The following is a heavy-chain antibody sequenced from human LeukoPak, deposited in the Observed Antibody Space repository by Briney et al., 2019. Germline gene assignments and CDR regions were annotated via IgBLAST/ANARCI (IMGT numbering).Heavy chain of an antibody. J-gene: IGHJ4*02. CDR1: GFTFSSYA. CDR2: ISGSGGST. Sequence: EGSLRLSCAASGFTFSSYAMSWVRQAPGKGLERVSAISGSGGSTYYADSVKGRFTISRDNSKNTLYLQMNSLRAEDTAVYYCAKGGYDYVWGSYRHSPGYWGQGTLVTVSS. D-gene: IGHD3-16*02. V-gene: IGHV3-23*01. CDR3: AKGGYDYVWGSYRHSPGY.